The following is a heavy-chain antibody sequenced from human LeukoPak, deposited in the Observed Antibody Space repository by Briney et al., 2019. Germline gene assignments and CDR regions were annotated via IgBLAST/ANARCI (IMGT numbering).Heavy chain of an antibody. CDR3: ARGRNWFDP. Sequence: GGSLRLSCAASGFTFRSYSMNWVRQAPGKGLEWVSSISSSSSYIYYADSVKGRSTISRDNAKNSLYLQMNSLRAEDTAVYYCARGRNWFDPWGQGTLVTVSS. CDR2: ISSSSSYI. J-gene: IGHJ5*02. CDR1: GFTFRSYS. V-gene: IGHV3-21*01.